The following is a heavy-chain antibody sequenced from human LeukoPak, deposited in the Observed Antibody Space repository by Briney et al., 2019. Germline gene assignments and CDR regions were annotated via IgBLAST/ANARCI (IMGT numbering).Heavy chain of an antibody. Sequence: GGSLRLSCAASGFTFVSYAMSWVRQAPGKGLEWVSSISGSGGSIYYADSVKGRFTFSRDNSKNTLYVQMNSLRAEDTAVYYCARGTAATPKAPFDYWGQGTLVTVSS. CDR1: GFTFVSYA. V-gene: IGHV3-23*01. CDR2: ISGSGGSI. J-gene: IGHJ4*02. D-gene: IGHD6-13*01. CDR3: ARGTAATPKAPFDY.